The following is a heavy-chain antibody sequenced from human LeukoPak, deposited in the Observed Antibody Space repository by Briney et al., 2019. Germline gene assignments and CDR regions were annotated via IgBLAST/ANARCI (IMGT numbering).Heavy chain of an antibody. CDR3: AKDMGMEQWQANYFDY. CDR1: GFTFSSYG. V-gene: IGHV3-30*18. Sequence: AGGFLRLSCAASGFTFSSYGMHWVRQAPGKGREWVAVISYDGSNKYYADSVKGRFTISRDNSKNTLYLQMNSLRAEDTAAYYCAKDMGMEQWQANYFDYWGQGTLVTVSS. J-gene: IGHJ4*02. D-gene: IGHD6-19*01. CDR2: ISYDGSNK.